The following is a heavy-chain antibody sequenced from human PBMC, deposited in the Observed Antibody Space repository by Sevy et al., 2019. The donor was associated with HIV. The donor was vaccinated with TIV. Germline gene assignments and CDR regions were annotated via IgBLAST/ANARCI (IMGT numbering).Heavy chain of an antibody. CDR3: AREGTYYDFWNGYQNDY. Sequence: GGSLRLSCAASGFTFSSYSMNWVRQAPGKGLEWVSSISSSSSYIYYADSVKGRFTISRDNAKNSLYLQMNSLRAEDTAVYYCAREGTYYDFWNGYQNDYWAQGTLVTVSS. J-gene: IGHJ4*02. D-gene: IGHD3-3*01. V-gene: IGHV3-21*01. CDR1: GFTFSSYS. CDR2: ISSSSSYI.